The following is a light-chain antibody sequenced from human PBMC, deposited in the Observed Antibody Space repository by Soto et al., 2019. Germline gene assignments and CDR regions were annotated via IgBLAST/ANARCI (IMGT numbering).Light chain of an antibody. Sequence: DIQRTQAPSALSASIGDRGSITCQASQDIRNYLNWYQQKPGRAPKLLIYDASNLEAGVPSRFRGSGSGTDFTFTISRLQQEDIATYYCQQYEHLPAFGQRTRLEI. CDR1: QDIRNY. CDR2: DAS. V-gene: IGKV1-33*01. J-gene: IGKJ5*01. CDR3: QQYEHLPA.